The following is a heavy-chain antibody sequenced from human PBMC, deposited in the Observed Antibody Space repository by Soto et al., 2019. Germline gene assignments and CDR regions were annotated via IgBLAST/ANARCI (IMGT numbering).Heavy chain of an antibody. CDR2: TIPALGKT. D-gene: IGHD3-10*01. V-gene: IGHV1-46*01. CDR1: GYTFTSYY. J-gene: IGHJ6*02. CDR3: ARGPFRPSAMDV. Sequence: ASVKVSGKASGYTFTSYYMHWVRQAPGQGLEWMGGTIPALGKTHYIEKFQGRVTITVDDATRTVYMEVRDLTSEDTAIYYCARGPFRPSAMDVWGQGTTVTVSS.